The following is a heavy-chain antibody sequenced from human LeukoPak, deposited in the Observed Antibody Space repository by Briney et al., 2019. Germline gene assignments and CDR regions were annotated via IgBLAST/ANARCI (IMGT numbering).Heavy chain of an antibody. J-gene: IGHJ4*02. D-gene: IGHD3-10*01. CDR1: GFSFSNAW. CDR2: IKSKSDGGTA. CDR3: ARLLVYGSGGEAFDY. V-gene: IGHV3-15*01. Sequence: GGSLRLSCAASGFSFSNAWMSWVRQAPGRGLEWVGRIKSKSDGGTADYTAPGKGRFTISRDDSRNTLYLQMNSLKAEDTAVYYCARLLVYGSGGEAFDYWGQGTLVTVSS.